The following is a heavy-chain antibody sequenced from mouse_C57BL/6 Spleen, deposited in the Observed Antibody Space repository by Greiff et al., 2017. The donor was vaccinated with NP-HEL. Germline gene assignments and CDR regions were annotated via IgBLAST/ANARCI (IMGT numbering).Heavy chain of an antibody. CDR2: ISNGGGST. D-gene: IGHD1-1*01. CDR1: GFTFSDYY. CDR3: ASLYYGSHWYFDV. Sequence: EVKLVESGGGLVQPGGSLKLSCAASGFTFSDYYMYWVRQTPEKRLEWVAYISNGGGSTYYPDTVKGRFTISRDNAKNTLYLQMSRLKSEDTAMYYCASLYYGSHWYFDVWGTGTTVTVSS. V-gene: IGHV5-12*01. J-gene: IGHJ1*03.